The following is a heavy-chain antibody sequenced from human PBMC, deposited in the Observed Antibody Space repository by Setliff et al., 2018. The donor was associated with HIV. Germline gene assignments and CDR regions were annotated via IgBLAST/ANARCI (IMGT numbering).Heavy chain of an antibody. J-gene: IGHJ3*02. V-gene: IGHV3-15*01. CDR1: GFTFSNAW. D-gene: IGHD5-18*01. Sequence: PGGSLRLSCAASGFTFSNAWMSWVRQAPGKGLEWVGRIKSKTDGRTTDYAAPVKGRFTISRDDSKNTLYLQMNSLKTEDTAVYYCTRDKGYAFDIWGQGTMVTVSS. CDR2: IKSKTDGRTT. CDR3: TRDKGYAFDI.